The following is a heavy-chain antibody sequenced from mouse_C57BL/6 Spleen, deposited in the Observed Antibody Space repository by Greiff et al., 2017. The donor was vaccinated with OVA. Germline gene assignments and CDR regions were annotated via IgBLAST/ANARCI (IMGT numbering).Heavy chain of an antibody. V-gene: IGHV1-47*01. Sequence: QVQLKESGAELVKPGASVKMSCKASGYTFTTYPIEWLKQNHGKSLEWIGNFHPYNDDTKYNEKFKGKATLTVEKSSSTVYLELSRLTSDDSAVYYCARGLLKEGYYAMDYWGQGTSVTVSS. J-gene: IGHJ4*01. CDR2: FHPYNDDT. D-gene: IGHD2-3*01. CDR1: GYTFTTYP. CDR3: ARGLLKEGYYAMDY.